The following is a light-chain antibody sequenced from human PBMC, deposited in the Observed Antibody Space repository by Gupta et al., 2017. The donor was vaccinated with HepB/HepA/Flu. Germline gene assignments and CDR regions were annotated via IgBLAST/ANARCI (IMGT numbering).Light chain of an antibody. V-gene: IGKV1-9*01. Sequence: DIQLTQSPSFLSASVGDRVTITCRASQDISNNLAWYQQKPGKAPNLLIYVASTLQSGVPSRFSGSGSGTEFTLTISSLQPEDFATYYCQQLHRYPLTFGGGTKVEIK. CDR2: VAS. CDR1: QDISNN. CDR3: QQLHRYPLT. J-gene: IGKJ4*01.